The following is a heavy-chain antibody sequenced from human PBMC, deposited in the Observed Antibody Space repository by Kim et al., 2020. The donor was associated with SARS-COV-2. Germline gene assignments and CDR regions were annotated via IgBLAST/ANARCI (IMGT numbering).Heavy chain of an antibody. D-gene: IGHD1-26*01. J-gene: IGHJ6*02. CDR2: IYYSGST. CDR3: ARHQWELGDYYYYGMDV. Sequence: SETLSLTCTVSGGSISSSSYYWGWIRQPPGKGLEWIGSIYYSGSTYYNPSLKSRVTISVDTSKNQFSLKLSSVTAADTAVYYCARHQWELGDYYYYGMDVWGQGTTVTVSS. V-gene: IGHV4-39*01. CDR1: GGSISSSSYY.